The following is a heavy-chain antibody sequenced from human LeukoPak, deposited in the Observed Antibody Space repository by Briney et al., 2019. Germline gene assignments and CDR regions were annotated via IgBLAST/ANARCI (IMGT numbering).Heavy chain of an antibody. CDR1: GYRFTRYW. J-gene: IGHJ4*02. CDR2: IYPGDSDT. D-gene: IGHD3-10*01. V-gene: IGHV5-51*01. Sequence: GESLKISCKGSGYRFTRYWIAWVRQMPGKGLQWMGIIYPGDSDTRYSPSFQGQVTISADKSISTAYLQWSSLKASDTAMYYCARQRDYYGLGSYPYYFDYWGQGTLVTVSS. CDR3: ARQRDYYGLGSYPYYFDY.